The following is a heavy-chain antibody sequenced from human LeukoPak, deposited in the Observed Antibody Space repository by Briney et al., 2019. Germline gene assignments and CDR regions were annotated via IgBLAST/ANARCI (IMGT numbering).Heavy chain of an antibody. CDR2: VSGNGAGT. Sequence: GGSLRLSCAASRFTFSSYAMSWVRQAPGKGLEWVSGVSGNGAGTYYADSVKGRFTISRDNSKNMLYLQMNSLRAEDTAVYYCAKTPWYSSGWSTGYWGQGTLVTVSS. V-gene: IGHV3-23*01. CDR1: RFTFSSYA. CDR3: AKTPWYSSGWSTGY. J-gene: IGHJ4*02. D-gene: IGHD6-13*01.